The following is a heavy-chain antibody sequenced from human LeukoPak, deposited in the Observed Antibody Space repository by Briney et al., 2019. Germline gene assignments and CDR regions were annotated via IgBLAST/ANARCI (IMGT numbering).Heavy chain of an antibody. Sequence: GASVKVSCKASGFTFNDYYIYWVRQAPGQGLELMGWVDPDSGGSNSAQRFQGRVTMTSDTSINTAYMELSSLRSDDAAIYYCARRGYCSRASCPEKLRSMYFSDYWGQGTLVTVSS. CDR2: VDPDSGGS. CDR1: GFTFNDYY. CDR3: ARRGYCSRASCPEKLRSMYFSDY. D-gene: IGHD2-2*01. V-gene: IGHV1-2*02. J-gene: IGHJ4*02.